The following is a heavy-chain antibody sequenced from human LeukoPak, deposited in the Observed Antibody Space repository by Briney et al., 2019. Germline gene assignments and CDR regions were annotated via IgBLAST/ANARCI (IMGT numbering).Heavy chain of an antibody. J-gene: IGHJ4*02. Sequence: SETLSLTCAVYGGSFSGYYWSWIRQPPGKGLEWIGKINHSGSTNYNPSLKSRVTISVDTSKNQFSLKLSSVTAADTAVYYCAIISDGYNHAYLDYWGQGTLVTVSS. CDR1: GGSFSGYY. CDR3: AIISDGYNHAYLDY. V-gene: IGHV4-34*01. CDR2: INHSGST. D-gene: IGHD5-24*01.